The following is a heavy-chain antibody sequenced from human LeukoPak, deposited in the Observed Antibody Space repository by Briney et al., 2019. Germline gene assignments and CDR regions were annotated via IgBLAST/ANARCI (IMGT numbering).Heavy chain of an antibody. CDR2: ISPDGSNK. CDR3: FTGSAYYYDS. CDR1: GFTFTHYA. D-gene: IGHD1-14*01. V-gene: IGHV3-30*01. Sequence: GGSLRLSCAASGFTFTHYAMHWVRQAPGKGLEWVAVISPDGSNKYYADSVKGRFTISRDNSMNTLFLQMNSLSSEDTAVYSCFTGSAYYYDSWGQGTLVTVSS. J-gene: IGHJ4*02.